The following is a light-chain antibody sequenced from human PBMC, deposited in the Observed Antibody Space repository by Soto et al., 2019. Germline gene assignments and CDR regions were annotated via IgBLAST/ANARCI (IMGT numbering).Light chain of an antibody. J-gene: IGKJ4*01. Sequence: DIQMTQSPCSLSASVGYRSTITCMASQNIIIYLNWYQQKSGKAPKFLIYSESSLQSGVKSRFSGSGSGTDFTLTIRSMQPEEFATYYCQQSYSTPLTVGGGNQVDIK. CDR2: SES. V-gene: IGKV1-39*01. CDR1: QNIIIY. CDR3: QQSYSTPLT.